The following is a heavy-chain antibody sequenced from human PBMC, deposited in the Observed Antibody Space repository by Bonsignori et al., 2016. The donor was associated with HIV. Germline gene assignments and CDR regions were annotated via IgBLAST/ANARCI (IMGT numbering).Heavy chain of an antibody. CDR3: ARAYSGYDLGTGYYYYMDV. Sequence: GGSLRLSCAASGFTFSSYSMNWVRQAPGKGLEWVSSISTGSSYIYYADSVKGRFTISRDNAKNSLYLQMNSLRAEDTAVYYCARAYSGYDLGTGYYYYMDVWGKGTTVTVSS. D-gene: IGHD5-12*01. CDR1: GFTFSSYS. CDR2: ISTGSSYI. V-gene: IGHV3-21*01. J-gene: IGHJ6*03.